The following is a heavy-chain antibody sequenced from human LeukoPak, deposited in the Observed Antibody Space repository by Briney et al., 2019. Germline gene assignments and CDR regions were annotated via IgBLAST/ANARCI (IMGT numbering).Heavy chain of an antibody. CDR1: GYSFTSYW. V-gene: IGHV5-51*01. CDR2: IYPGDSDT. D-gene: IGHD3-10*01. Sequence: GESLRISCKGSGYSFTSYWIGWVRQMPGKGLEWMGIIYPGDSDTRYSPSFQGQVTISADKSISTAYLQWSSLKASDTAMYYCAREITMVRGVVDYWGQGTLVTVSS. J-gene: IGHJ4*02. CDR3: AREITMVRGVVDY.